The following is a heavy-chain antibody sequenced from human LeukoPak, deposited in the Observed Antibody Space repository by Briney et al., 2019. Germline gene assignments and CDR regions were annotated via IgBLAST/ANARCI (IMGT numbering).Heavy chain of an antibody. CDR1: GFTFSSYS. J-gene: IGHJ4*02. V-gene: IGHV3-48*01. Sequence: GGSLRLSCAASGFTFSSYSMNWVRQTPGKGLEWISYIRSSSSTIYYADSVKGRFAISRDNAKNSLYLQMDSLRAEDTAVHYCATGMWGYCSATSCPLDFWGQGTLVTVSS. D-gene: IGHD2-2*01. CDR3: ATGMWGYCSATSCPLDF. CDR2: IRSSSSTI.